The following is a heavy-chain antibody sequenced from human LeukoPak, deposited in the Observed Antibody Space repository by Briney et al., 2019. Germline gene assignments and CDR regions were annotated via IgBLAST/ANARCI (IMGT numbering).Heavy chain of an antibody. CDR1: GFTFNSYG. CDR2: IRFDGSNA. J-gene: IGHJ5*02. D-gene: IGHD3-10*01. CDR3: AKDPTHSYSGSGSSSWFDP. V-gene: IGHV3-30*02. Sequence: PGGSLRLSCAASGFTFNSYGMHWVRRAPGKGLQWVAFIRFDGSNAYYADSVKGRFIIFRDNSKNTLSLQMNSLGAEDTAVYYCAKDPTHSYSGSGSSSWFDPWGPGTLVTVSS.